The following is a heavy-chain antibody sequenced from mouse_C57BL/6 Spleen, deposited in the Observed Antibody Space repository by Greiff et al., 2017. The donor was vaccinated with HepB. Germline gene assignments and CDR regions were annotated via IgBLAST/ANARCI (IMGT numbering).Heavy chain of an antibody. V-gene: IGHV3-1*01. D-gene: IGHD1-1*01. CDR3: ARFNYYRYYFDY. CDR1: GYSITSGYD. CDR2: ISYSGST. J-gene: IGHJ2*01. Sequence: DVKLQESGPGMVKPSQSLSLTCTVTGYSITSGYDWHWIRHFPGNKLEWMGYISYSGSTNYNPSLKSRISITHDTSKNHFFLKLNSVTTEDTATYYCARFNYYRYYFDYWGQGTTLTVSS.